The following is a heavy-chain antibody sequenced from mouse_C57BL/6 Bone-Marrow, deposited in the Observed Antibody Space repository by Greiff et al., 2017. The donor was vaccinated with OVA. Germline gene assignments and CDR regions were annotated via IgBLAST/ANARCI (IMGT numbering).Heavy chain of an antibody. CDR3: ARGYGNSGYYFDY. V-gene: IGHV3-6*01. D-gene: IGHD2-1*01. CDR2: ISYDGSN. J-gene: IGHJ2*01. CDR1: GYSITSGYY. Sequence: VQLKESGPGLVKPSQSLSLTCSVTGYSITSGYYWNWIRQFPGNKLEWMGYISYDGSNNYNPSLKNRISITRDTSKNQFFLKLNSVTTEDTATYYCARGYGNSGYYFDYWGQGTTLTVSS.